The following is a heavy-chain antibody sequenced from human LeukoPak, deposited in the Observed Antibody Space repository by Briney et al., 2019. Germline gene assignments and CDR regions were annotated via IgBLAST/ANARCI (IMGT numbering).Heavy chain of an antibody. CDR3: ADATVTTLFWD. V-gene: IGHV3-74*01. Sequence: GGSLRLSCAASGFTSSSYWMHWVRQAPGKGLVWVSRINSDGSSTSYADSVKGRFTISRDNAKNTLYLQMNSLRAEDTAVYYCADATVTTLFWDWGQGTLVTVSS. D-gene: IGHD4-17*01. J-gene: IGHJ4*02. CDR2: INSDGSST. CDR1: GFTSSSYW.